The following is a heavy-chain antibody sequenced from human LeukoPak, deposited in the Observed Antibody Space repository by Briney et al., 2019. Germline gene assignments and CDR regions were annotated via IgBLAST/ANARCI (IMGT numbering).Heavy chain of an antibody. V-gene: IGHV3-23*01. CDR3: AKANWVSNADAVW. Sequence: GGSLRLSCVASGVSFSTYAMSWVRQAPGKGPDWVSSIRGNGDTFYADSVKGQSTLSRDDSTNTVFLQLNNLRVEDTAIYYCAKANWVSNADAVWWGQGTQVTVSS. CDR1: GVSFSTYA. D-gene: IGHD7-27*01. J-gene: IGHJ4*02. CDR2: IRGNGDT.